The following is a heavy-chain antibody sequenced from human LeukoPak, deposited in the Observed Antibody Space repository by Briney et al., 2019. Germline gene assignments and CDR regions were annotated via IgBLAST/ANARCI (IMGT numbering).Heavy chain of an antibody. CDR1: GGSISSYY. V-gene: IGHV4-59*08. CDR3: ARQTHSGGWFDP. D-gene: IGHD1-26*01. J-gene: IGHJ5*02. Sequence: NPSETLSLTCTVSGGSISSYYWSWIRQPPGKGLEWIGDIYYSGSTNYNPSLKSRVTTSVDTSKNQFSLKLSSVTVADTAVYYCARQTHSGGWFDPWGQGTLVTVSS. CDR2: IYYSGST.